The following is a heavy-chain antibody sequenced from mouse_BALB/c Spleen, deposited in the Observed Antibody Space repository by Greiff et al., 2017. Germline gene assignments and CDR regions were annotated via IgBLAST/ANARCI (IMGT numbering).Heavy chain of an antibody. CDR3: ARGGPFYYSWFAY. J-gene: IGHJ3*01. CDR2: ISSGSSTI. CDR1: GFTFSSFG. V-gene: IGHV5-17*02. D-gene: IGHD1-1*01. Sequence: EVKLVESGGGLVQPGGSRKLSCAASGFTFSSFGMHWVRQAPEKGLEWVAYISSGSSTIYYADTVKGRFTISRDNPKNTLFLQMTSLRSEDTAMYYCARGGPFYYSWFAYWGQGTLVTVSA.